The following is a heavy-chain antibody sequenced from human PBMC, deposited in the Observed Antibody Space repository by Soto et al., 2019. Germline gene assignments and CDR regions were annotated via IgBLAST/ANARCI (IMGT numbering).Heavy chain of an antibody. CDR1: GFTFSDYA. D-gene: IGHD6-13*01. CDR3: ARADSSSWHNFDY. Sequence: QVQLVESGGGVVQPGRSLRLSCAASGFTFSDYAMHWVRQAPGKGLEWVAVVSYDASHKYYPDSVRGRFTISRDNTKNTIFLQMNSLRGEDTALYYCARADSSSWHNFDYLGQGTLVTVSS. J-gene: IGHJ4*02. V-gene: IGHV3-30-3*01. CDR2: VSYDASHK.